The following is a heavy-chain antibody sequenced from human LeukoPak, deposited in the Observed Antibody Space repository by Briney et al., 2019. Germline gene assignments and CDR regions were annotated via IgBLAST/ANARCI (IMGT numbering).Heavy chain of an antibody. CDR3: AKDGYYDSSGYYYGDAFDI. V-gene: IGHV3-23*01. CDR1: GFTFTSYS. Sequence: GGSLRLSCAASGFTFTSYSMNWVRQAPGKGLEWVSTISGGGGSTYYADSVKGRFTISRDNSKNTLYLQMNSLRAEDTAVYYCAKDGYYDSSGYYYGDAFDIWGQGTMVTVSS. D-gene: IGHD3-22*01. J-gene: IGHJ3*02. CDR2: ISGGGGST.